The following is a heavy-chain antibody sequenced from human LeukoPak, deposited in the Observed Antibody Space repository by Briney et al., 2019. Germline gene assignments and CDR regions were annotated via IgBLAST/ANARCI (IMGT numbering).Heavy chain of an antibody. D-gene: IGHD3-22*01. J-gene: IGHJ4*02. CDR2: IYYSGST. V-gene: IGHV4-59*12. CDR3: ASTLSNYDRTLDY. CDR1: GGSISSYY. Sequence: KPSETLSLTCTVSGGSISSYYWSWIRQPPGKGLEWIRYIYYSGSTNYNPSLKSRVTISVDTSKNQFSLKLSSVTAADTAVYYCASTLSNYDRTLDYWGQGTLVTVSS.